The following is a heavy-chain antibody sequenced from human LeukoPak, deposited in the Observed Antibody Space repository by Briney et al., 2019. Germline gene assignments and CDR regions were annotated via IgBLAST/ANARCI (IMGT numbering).Heavy chain of an antibody. CDR3: ARWQQDTAFFDY. Sequence: SQTLSLTSAISGDTVSSNSAAWNWIRQSPSRGLEWLGRTSYRSKWYNNYAVSVKRRITINPDTSKNQFSLQLKSVTPGDTAVYYCARWQQDTAFFDYWGQGTLVTVSS. CDR1: GDTVSSNSAA. J-gene: IGHJ4*02. CDR2: TSYRSKWYN. V-gene: IGHV6-1*01.